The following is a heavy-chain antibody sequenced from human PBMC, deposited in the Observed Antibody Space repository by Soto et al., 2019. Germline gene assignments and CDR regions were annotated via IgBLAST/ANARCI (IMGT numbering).Heavy chain of an antibody. D-gene: IGHD1-7*01. Sequence: ASVKVSCKASGYTFTGYYMPWVRQAPGQGLEWMGWINPNSGGTNYAQKFQGRVTMTRDTSISTAYMELSRLRSDDTAVYYCARESASTGTTLYYFGYWGQGTLVTASS. CDR3: ARESASTGTTLYYFGY. J-gene: IGHJ4*02. CDR2: INPNSGGT. V-gene: IGHV1-2*02. CDR1: GYTFTGYY.